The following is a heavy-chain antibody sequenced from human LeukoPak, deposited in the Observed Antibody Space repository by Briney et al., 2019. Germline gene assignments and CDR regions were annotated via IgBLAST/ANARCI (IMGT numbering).Heavy chain of an antibody. CDR3: ARELRHDYYDSSGLLD. Sequence: GGSLRLSRAASGFTFSSYSMNWVRQAPGKGLGWVSSISSSSSYIYYADSVKGRFTISRDNAKNSLYLQMNSLRAEDTAVYYCARELRHDYYDSSGLLDWGQGTLVTVSS. J-gene: IGHJ4*02. V-gene: IGHV3-21*01. CDR2: ISSSSSYI. CDR1: GFTFSSYS. D-gene: IGHD3-22*01.